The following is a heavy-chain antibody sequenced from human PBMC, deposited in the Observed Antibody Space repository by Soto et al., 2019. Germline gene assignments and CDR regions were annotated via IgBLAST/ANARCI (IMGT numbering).Heavy chain of an antibody. CDR3: ARDQTDSGGYSDS. J-gene: IGHJ4*02. D-gene: IGHD3-22*01. Sequence: QVQLVESGGGVVQPGGSLRLSCEASGFNFSSYGIHWVRQAPGKGLEWVAIIWNDGSNEYYADSGKCRFTISRDNSKNTVYLQVSKLIAEDTAVYFCARDQTDSGGYSDSWGQGTLGTVSS. CDR1: GFNFSSYG. V-gene: IGHV3-33*01. CDR2: IWNDGSNE.